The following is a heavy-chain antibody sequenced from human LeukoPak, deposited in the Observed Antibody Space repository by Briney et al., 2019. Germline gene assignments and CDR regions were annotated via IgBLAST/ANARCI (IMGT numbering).Heavy chain of an antibody. CDR3: ARDGERVVGAPGAFDI. CDR1: GGSISSYY. Sequence: SETLSLTCTVSGGSISSYYWSWLRQPPGKGLEWIAYINYSGSTNYNPSLKSRVTISLDTSKNQFSLKLNSVTAADTAVYYCARDGERVVGAPGAFDIWGQGTIVTVSS. D-gene: IGHD2-15*01. CDR2: INYSGST. V-gene: IGHV4-59*01. J-gene: IGHJ3*02.